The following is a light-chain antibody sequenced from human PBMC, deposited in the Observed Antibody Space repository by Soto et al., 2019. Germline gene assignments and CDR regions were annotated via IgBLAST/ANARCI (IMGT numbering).Light chain of an antibody. CDR3: QQYDNIILT. CDR1: QYIGNY. V-gene: IGKV1-33*01. Sequence: IRLPQSPTSLIASAGDRVTITCQASQYIGNYLNWYQQKSGEATRLLITGASNLEPGVPARFSGSGSGADFTFIISDLQPEDVATYFCQQYDNIILTFGGGTKVEI. CDR2: GAS. J-gene: IGKJ4*01.